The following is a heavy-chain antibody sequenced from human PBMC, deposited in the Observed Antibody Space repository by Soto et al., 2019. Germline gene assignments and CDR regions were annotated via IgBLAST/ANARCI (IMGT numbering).Heavy chain of an antibody. CDR1: GFTFSRSA. J-gene: IGHJ3*02. D-gene: IGHD3-22*01. Sequence: QLQLVQSGPEVRRSGASVKVSCKASGFTFSRSAVHWVRQARGQRLEWIGWIVGFSGNTNYAQSVHQRLTFTRDLSTSTVYMELNSLTSDDTAVYYCAADNSGYLDSAFDIWGQGTAVIVSS. V-gene: IGHV1-58*01. CDR3: AADNSGYLDSAFDI. CDR2: IVGFSGNT.